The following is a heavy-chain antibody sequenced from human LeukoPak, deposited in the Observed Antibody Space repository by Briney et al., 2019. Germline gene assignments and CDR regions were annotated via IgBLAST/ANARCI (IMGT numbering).Heavy chain of an antibody. V-gene: IGHV3-21*01. CDR3: TRDDRAARLDY. Sequence: GGSLRLSCEGSGFIFSSYSMNWVRQAPGKGLERVSSISSGSTYIYYADSVKGRFTISRDNANKSVYLQMNSLRAEDTAVYFCTRDDRAARLDYWGQGAQVTVSS. CDR1: GFIFSSYS. J-gene: IGHJ4*02. CDR2: ISSGSTYI. D-gene: IGHD6-6*01.